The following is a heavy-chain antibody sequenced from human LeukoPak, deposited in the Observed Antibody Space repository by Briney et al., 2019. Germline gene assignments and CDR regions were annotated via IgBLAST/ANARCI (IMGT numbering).Heavy chain of an antibody. Sequence: GGSLRPSCVASGFTFSGYSMTWFRQPPGKGLEGVATISGPGSTTYYADSVKGRFTISRDNSQNTLYLQMNSLRAEDTAIYYCAKGLLTKTHGISWDPFDSWGQGTLVSVSS. CDR2: ISGPGSTT. D-gene: IGHD6-13*01. V-gene: IGHV3-23*01. J-gene: IGHJ4*02. CDR1: GFTFSGYS. CDR3: AKGLLTKTHGISWDPFDS.